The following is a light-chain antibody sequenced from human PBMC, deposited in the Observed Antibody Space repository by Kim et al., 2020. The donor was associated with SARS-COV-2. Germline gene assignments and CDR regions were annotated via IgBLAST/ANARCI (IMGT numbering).Light chain of an antibody. CDR3: QQYCSSPST. V-gene: IGKV3-20*01. Sequence: EIVLTQSPGTLSLSPGERATLSCRASQSVSSSYLAWYQQNPGQAPRLLIYGASSRATGIPDRFSGSGSGTDFTLTISRLEPDDFAVYYCQQYCSSPSTVGQGTKLE. CDR2: GAS. CDR1: QSVSSSY. J-gene: IGKJ2*02.